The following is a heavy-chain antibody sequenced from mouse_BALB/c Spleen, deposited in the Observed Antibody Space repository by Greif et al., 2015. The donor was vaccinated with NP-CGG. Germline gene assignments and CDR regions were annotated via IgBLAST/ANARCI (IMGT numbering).Heavy chain of an antibody. Sequence: VQLQQSGAELVKPGASVKLSCKASGYTFTSYYMYCVKQRPGQGLEWIGGINPSNGGTNFNEKFKSKATLTVDKSSSTAYMQLSSLTSEDSAVYYCTRYGGLDHFYAMDYWGQATSVTVSS. J-gene: IGHJ4*01. V-gene: IGHV1S81*02. D-gene: IGHD1-1*02. CDR3: TRYGGLDHFYAMDY. CDR2: INPSNGGT. CDR1: GYTFTSYY.